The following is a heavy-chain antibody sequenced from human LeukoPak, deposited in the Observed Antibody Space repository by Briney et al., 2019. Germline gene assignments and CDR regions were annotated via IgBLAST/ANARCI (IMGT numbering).Heavy chain of an antibody. V-gene: IGHV3-23*01. Sequence: GGSLRLSCAASGFTFSSYAMTWVRQAPGKGPEWVSAIGGRGGSTYYADSLGGRFTISRDNSKDMLYLQMNSLKVEDTATYYCGKEGGAWGQGTKVTVSS. CDR2: IGGRGGST. CDR3: GKEGGA. CDR1: GFTFSSYA. J-gene: IGHJ5*02. D-gene: IGHD3-16*01.